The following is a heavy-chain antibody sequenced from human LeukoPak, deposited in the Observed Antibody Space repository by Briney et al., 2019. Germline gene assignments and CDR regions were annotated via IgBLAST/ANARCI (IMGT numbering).Heavy chain of an antibody. CDR2: MYYSSGNT. V-gene: IGHV4-39*07. CDR3: ARGRGEGRGIAMVRGVRAPSYNWFDP. D-gene: IGHD3-10*01. Sequence: SETLSLTCTVSGGSISSSTYYWGWIRQPPGKGLEWIGSMYYSSGNTYYNPSLKSRVTISVDTSKNQFSLKLSSVTAADTAVYYCARGRGEGRGIAMVRGVRAPSYNWFDPWGHGTQVTVSS. J-gene: IGHJ5*02. CDR1: GGSISSSTYY.